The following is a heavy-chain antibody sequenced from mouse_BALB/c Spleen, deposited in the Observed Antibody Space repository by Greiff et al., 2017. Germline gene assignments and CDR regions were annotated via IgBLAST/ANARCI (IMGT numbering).Heavy chain of an antibody. CDR3: ARCDYYGSSPYAMGY. Sequence: VQLKQSGPGLVKPSQSLSLTCTVTGYSITSDYAWNWIRQFPGNKLEWMGYISYSGSTSYNPSLKSRISITRDTSKNQFFLQLNSVTTEDTATYYCARCDYYGSSPYAMGYWGQGTSVTVSS. V-gene: IGHV3-2*02. J-gene: IGHJ4*01. CDR2: ISYSGST. CDR1: GYSITSDYA. D-gene: IGHD1-1*01.